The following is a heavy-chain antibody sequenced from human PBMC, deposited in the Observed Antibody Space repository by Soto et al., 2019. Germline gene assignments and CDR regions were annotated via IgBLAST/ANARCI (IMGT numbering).Heavy chain of an antibody. Sequence: PGGSLRLSCAASGFTFSSYPMSWVRQAPGKGLEWVSAISGSGGSTYYADSVKGRFTISRDNSKNTLYLQMNSLRAEDTAVYYCAKVHYYDSSGYYYGMARYYYGMDVWGQGTTVTVSS. D-gene: IGHD3-22*01. CDR1: GFTFSSYP. CDR2: ISGSGGST. J-gene: IGHJ6*02. V-gene: IGHV3-23*01. CDR3: AKVHYYDSSGYYYGMARYYYGMDV.